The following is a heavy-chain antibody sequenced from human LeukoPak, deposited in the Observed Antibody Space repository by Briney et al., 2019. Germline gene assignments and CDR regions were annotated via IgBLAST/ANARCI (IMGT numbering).Heavy chain of an antibody. CDR3: AKDIPVFEMATIQD. CDR1: GFTFDDYA. CDR2: ISGDGGST. D-gene: IGHD5-24*01. V-gene: IGHV3-43*02. J-gene: IGHJ4*02. Sequence: PGRSLRLSCAASGFTFDDYAMHWVRHAPGKGLEWVSLISGDGGSTYYADSVKGRFTISRDNSKHSLYLQMNSLRTEDTALYYCAKDIPVFEMATIQDWGQRTLVTVPS.